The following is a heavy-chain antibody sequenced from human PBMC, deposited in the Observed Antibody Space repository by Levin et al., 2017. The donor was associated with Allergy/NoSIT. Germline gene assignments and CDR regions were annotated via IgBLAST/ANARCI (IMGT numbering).Heavy chain of an antibody. D-gene: IGHD3-3*01. CDR1: GGTFSSYA. J-gene: IGHJ6*02. V-gene: IGHV1-69*13. CDR3: ARGGDYDFWSGYYPPNYGMDG. Sequence: SVKVSCKASGGTFSSYAISWVRQAPGQGLEWMGGIIPIFGTANYAQKFQGRVTITADESTSTAYMELSSLRSEDTAVYYCARGGDYDFWSGYYPPNYGMDGWGQGTTVTVSS. CDR2: IIPIFGTA.